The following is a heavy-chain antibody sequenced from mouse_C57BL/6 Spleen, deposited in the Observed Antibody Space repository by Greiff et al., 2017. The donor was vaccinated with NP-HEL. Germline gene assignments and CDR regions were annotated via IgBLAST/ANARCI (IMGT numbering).Heavy chain of an antibody. Sequence: QVQLQQSGAELVKPGASVKLSCKASGYTFTEYTIHWVKQRSGQGLEWIGWFYPGSGSIKYNEKFKDKATLTADKSSSTVYMELSRLTSEDSAVYFCARHEDPYNYYGSTYWYFDVWGTGTTVTVSS. V-gene: IGHV1-62-2*01. CDR3: ARHEDPYNYYGSTYWYFDV. CDR2: FYPGSGSI. D-gene: IGHD1-1*01. CDR1: GYTFTEYT. J-gene: IGHJ1*03.